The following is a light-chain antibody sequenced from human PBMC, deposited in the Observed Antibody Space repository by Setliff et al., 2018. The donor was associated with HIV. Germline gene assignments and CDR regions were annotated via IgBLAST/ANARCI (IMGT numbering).Light chain of an antibody. CDR3: SSYTSSSTLYV. Sequence: QSALTQSASVSGSPGQSITISCTGTSSDVGSYNYVSWYQQHPGKAPKLMIYDVSNRPSGVSNRFSGSKSGNTASLTISGLQAEDEADYYCSSYTSSSTLYVFGTGTKVTVL. CDR2: DVS. CDR1: SSDVGSYNY. J-gene: IGLJ1*01. V-gene: IGLV2-14*03.